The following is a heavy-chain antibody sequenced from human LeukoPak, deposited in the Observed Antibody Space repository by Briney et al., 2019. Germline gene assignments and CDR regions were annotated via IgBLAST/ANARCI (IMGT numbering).Heavy chain of an antibody. CDR1: GFTVSSNY. CDR3: ASRHYYGSGSYPFKPFDY. CDR2: IYSGGNT. D-gene: IGHD3-10*01. V-gene: IGHV3-53*01. Sequence: PGGSLRLSCAASGFTVSSNYMSWVRQAPGKGLQWVSVIYSGGNTYYADSVKGRFTISRDNSKNTLYLQMNSLRAEDTAVYYCASRHYYGSGSYPFKPFDYWGQGTLVTVSS. J-gene: IGHJ4*02.